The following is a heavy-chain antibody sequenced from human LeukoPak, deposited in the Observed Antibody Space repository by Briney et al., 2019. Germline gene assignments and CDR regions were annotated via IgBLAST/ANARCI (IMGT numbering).Heavy chain of an antibody. J-gene: IGHJ6*02. D-gene: IGHD3-10*01. Sequence: SETLSLTCTVSGGSISIYYWSWIRQPPGKGLEWIGYIYYSGSTNYNPSLKSRVTISVDTSKNQFSLKLSSVTAADTAVYYCARRIGAYYGMDVWGQGTTVTVSS. V-gene: IGHV4-59*01. CDR2: IYYSGST. CDR3: ARRIGAYYGMDV. CDR1: GGSISIYY.